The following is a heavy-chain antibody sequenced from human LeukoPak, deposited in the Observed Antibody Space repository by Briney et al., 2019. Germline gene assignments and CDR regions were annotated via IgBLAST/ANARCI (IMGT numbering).Heavy chain of an antibody. CDR3: ARSKDILLGDSDAFDL. CDR2: ISERGDS. Sequence: KTSETLSLTCTVSGGAISTYSWGWIRQPPGNVLEWIGYISERGDSNSNPSLKSRVTMSVDTSKNQFSLKLSSVTAADTAVYYCARSKDILLGDSDAFDLWGRGTTVTVSS. D-gene: IGHD2-21*01. J-gene: IGHJ3*01. CDR1: GGAISTYS. V-gene: IGHV4-59*01.